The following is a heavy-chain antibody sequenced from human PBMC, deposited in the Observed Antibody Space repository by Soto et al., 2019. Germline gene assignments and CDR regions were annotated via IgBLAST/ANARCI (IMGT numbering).Heavy chain of an antibody. CDR1: GYTFTSYG. Sequence: QVQPVQSGAEVKKPGASVKVSCKASGYTFTSYGMSWVRQAPGRGLEWMGWISAYNGDTNYAQKLQGRVTMTTDTSTSTAYMELRSLRSDDTAVYYCARSGNYYGSGSYSPGGVFDYWGQGTLVTVSS. V-gene: IGHV1-18*01. D-gene: IGHD3-10*01. CDR3: ARSGNYYGSGSYSPGGVFDY. J-gene: IGHJ4*02. CDR2: ISAYNGDT.